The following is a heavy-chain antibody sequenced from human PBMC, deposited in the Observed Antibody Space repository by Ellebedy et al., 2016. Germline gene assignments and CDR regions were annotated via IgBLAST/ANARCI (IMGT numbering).Heavy chain of an antibody. CDR1: GFTFSSAW. CDR3: LWWGYQMPDY. CDR2: IKSKINGGTT. Sequence: GGSLRLSSAASGFTFSSAWMIWVRQSPGKGLEWIGRIKSKINGGTTDYAAPVEGRFSISRDDSKTTLYLQMNSLKTEDTAVYYCLWWGYQMPDYWGQGTLVTVSS. D-gene: IGHD2-2*01. V-gene: IGHV3-15*01. J-gene: IGHJ4*02.